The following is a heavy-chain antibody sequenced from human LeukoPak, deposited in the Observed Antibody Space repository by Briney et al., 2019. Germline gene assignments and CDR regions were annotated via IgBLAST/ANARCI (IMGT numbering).Heavy chain of an antibody. CDR3: TRTYYGSGTYSQSDF. J-gene: IGHJ4*02. CDR2: INSDGSTT. D-gene: IGHD3-10*01. V-gene: IGHV3-74*01. CDR1: GFTFISYW. Sequence: GGSLRLSCAASGFTFISYWMHWVRQAPGKGLVWVSRINSDGSTTSYADSVKGRFTISRDNAKNTLYLQMNSLRAEDTAVYYCTRTYYGSGTYSQSDFWGQGILVTVSS.